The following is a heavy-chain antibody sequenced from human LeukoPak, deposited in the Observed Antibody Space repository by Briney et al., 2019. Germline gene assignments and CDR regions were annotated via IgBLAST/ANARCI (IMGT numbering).Heavy chain of an antibody. V-gene: IGHV3-66*01. CDR3: ASILRSSSGYYFDY. CDR2: IYSGDTT. J-gene: IGHJ4*02. D-gene: IGHD3-10*01. CDR1: GFTVSTNY. Sequence: GGSLRLSCEASGFTVSTNYMSWVRQAPGKGLEWVSVIYSGDTTFYADSVRGKFTISRDNSKNTLYLQMNSLRAEDTAVYYCASILRSSSGYYFDYWGQGTLVTVSS.